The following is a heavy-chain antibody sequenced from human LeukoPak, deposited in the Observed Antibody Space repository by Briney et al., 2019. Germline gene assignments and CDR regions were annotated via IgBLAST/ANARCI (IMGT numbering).Heavy chain of an antibody. CDR2: ISSSSSYT. D-gene: IGHD3-3*01. Sequence: GGSLRLSCAASGFTFSDYYMSWIRQAPGKGLEWVSYISSSSSYTNYADSVKGRFTISRDNAKNSLYLQMNSLRAEDTAVYYRARMRDFWSGYYNHWGQGTLVTVSS. J-gene: IGHJ5*02. V-gene: IGHV3-11*06. CDR3: ARMRDFWSGYYNH. CDR1: GFTFSDYY.